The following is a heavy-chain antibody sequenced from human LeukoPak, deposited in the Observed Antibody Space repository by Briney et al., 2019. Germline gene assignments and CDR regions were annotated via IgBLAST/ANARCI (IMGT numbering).Heavy chain of an antibody. J-gene: IGHJ3*02. V-gene: IGHV1-69*05. CDR3: ASSYSTSDAFDI. CDR2: IIPIFGTA. D-gene: IGHD2/OR15-2a*01. CDR1: GGTFSSYA. Sequence: GSSVKVXXXASGGTFSSYAISWVRQAPGQGLEWMGGIIPIFGTANYAQKFQGRVTITTDESTSTAYMELSSLRSEDTAVYYCASSYSTSDAFDIWGQGTMVPVSS.